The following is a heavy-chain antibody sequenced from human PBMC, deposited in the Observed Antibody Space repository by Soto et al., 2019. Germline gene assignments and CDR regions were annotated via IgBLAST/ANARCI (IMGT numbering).Heavy chain of an antibody. CDR3: ATGFWSGPIAHYFDY. CDR2: IIPLFGTA. D-gene: IGHD3-3*01. J-gene: IGHJ4*01. V-gene: IGHV1-69*06. CDR1: GGSFSTYA. Sequence: QVHLVQSGAEVKKPGSSVTVSCKASGGSFSTYAINWLRQAPGQGLEWMGGIIPLFGTANYAQNFQDRFTFTADKATTTAYMEVRSLTSEDSAVYYCATGFWSGPIAHYFDYWGQGTLVTVSS.